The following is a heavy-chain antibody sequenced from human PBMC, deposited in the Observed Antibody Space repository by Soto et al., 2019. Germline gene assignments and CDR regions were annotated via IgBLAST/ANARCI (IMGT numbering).Heavy chain of an antibody. CDR1: GGTFISSG. V-gene: IGHV1-69*13. J-gene: IGHJ4*02. D-gene: IGHD2-15*01. CDR2: IIPIFGPA. CDR3: ATSHCSGGTCSPRRNYFDY. Sequence: SVKVSFKAAGGTFISSGISWVRQAPGQGLEYMGGIIPIFGPANYAQMFQGRVTITADESTSTAYMELNSLRSEDTAGYYCATSHCSGGTCSPRRNYFDYWGQGTLVTVS.